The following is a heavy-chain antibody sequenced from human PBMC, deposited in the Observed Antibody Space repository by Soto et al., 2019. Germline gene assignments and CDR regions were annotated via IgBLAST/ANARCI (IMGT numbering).Heavy chain of an antibody. CDR2: IYHSGST. J-gene: IGHJ3*02. CDR3: ARQLLGYCSGGSRYSSQAFDI. Sequence: QLQLQESGSGLVKPSQTLSLTCAVSGGSISSGGYSWSWIRQPPGNGLEWIGYIYHSGSTYYNPSLKSRVTISVDRSKNQFSLKLSSVTAADTAVYYCARQLLGYCSGGSRYSSQAFDIWGQGTMVTVSS. V-gene: IGHV4-30-2*01. CDR1: GGSISSGGYS. D-gene: IGHD2-15*01.